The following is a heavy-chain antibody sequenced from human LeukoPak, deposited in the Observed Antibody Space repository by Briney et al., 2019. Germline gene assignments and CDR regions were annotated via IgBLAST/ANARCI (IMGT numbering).Heavy chain of an antibody. V-gene: IGHV3-53*01. Sequence: GGSLRLSCAASGFVVSDTFMSWFRQAPGKGLEWGAVSYTRGNKFYADSVKGRVMSSRDNSENAVYLQMNNLTAEDPAVHPCARKSRLGYYFDYWGQGTLVTVSS. J-gene: IGHJ4*02. CDR1: GFVVSDTF. CDR3: ARKSRLGYYFDY. CDR2: SYTRGNK. D-gene: IGHD7-27*01.